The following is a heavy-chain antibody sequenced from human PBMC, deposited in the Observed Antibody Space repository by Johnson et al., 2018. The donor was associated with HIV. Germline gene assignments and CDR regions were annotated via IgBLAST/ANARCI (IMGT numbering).Heavy chain of an antibody. J-gene: IGHJ3*02. CDR2: IKQDGSEK. D-gene: IGHD3-22*01. V-gene: IGHV3-7*01. CDR1: GFTFSSYW. Sequence: MQLVESGGGLVQPGGSLRLSCADSGFTFSSYWMSWVRQAPGKGLEWVANIKQDGSEKYYVDSVNGRFTISRDNAKNSLYLQMNSLRAEDTAVYYCARALYDYDRGDAFDIWGQGTMVTVSS. CDR3: ARALYDYDRGDAFDI.